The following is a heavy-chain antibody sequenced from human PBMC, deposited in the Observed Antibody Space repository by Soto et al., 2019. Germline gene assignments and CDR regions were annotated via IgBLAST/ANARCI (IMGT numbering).Heavy chain of an antibody. V-gene: IGHV4-59*08. CDR3: ARPSTYGMDV. J-gene: IGHJ6*02. CDR1: GGSFSGYY. Sequence: SETLSLTCAVYGGSFSGYYWSWIRQPPGKGLEWIGYIYYSGSTNYNPSLKSRVTISVDTSKNQFSLKLSSVTAADTAVYYCARPSTYGMDVWGQGTTVTVSS. CDR2: IYYSGST.